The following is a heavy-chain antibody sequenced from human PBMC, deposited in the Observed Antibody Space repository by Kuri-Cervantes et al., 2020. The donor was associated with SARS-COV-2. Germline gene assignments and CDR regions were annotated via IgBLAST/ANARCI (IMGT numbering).Heavy chain of an antibody. D-gene: IGHD3-10*01. V-gene: IGHV3-30*04. CDR2: ISYDGRNT. Sequence: GESLKISCEASGFIFSDYAIDWVRQAPGKGLEWVAIISYDGRNTKFADSVKGRFTISRDNSASTMFLQMNSLRAEDTALYSCAKDLISASYFGSGSPDYWGQGTLVTVSS. CDR3: AKDLISASYFGSGSPDY. J-gene: IGHJ4*02. CDR1: GFIFSDYA.